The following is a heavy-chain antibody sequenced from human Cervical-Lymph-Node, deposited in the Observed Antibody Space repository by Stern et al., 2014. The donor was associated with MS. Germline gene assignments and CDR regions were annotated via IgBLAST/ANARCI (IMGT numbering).Heavy chain of an antibody. CDR1: GLTFSNYG. Sequence: VQLEESGGEVVQPGKSLRLSCAASGLTFSNYGMHWVRQAPGKGLEWVAVIWRDGREKYYADSVKGRFTVARDNSKNTVYLEMNSLRAEDTAVYYCATITPVDYWGQGTLVIVSS. V-gene: IGHV3-33*01. D-gene: IGHD4-23*01. CDR2: IWRDGREK. CDR3: ATITPVDY. J-gene: IGHJ4*02.